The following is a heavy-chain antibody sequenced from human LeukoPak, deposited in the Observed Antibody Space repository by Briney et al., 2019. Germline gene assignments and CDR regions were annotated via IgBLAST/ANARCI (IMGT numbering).Heavy chain of an antibody. CDR3: ARSSSASYHHAFGL. CDR2: IYYSGST. V-gene: IGHV4-59*01. D-gene: IGHD3-10*01. J-gene: IGHJ4*02. CDR1: GGSISSYY. Sequence: SETLSLTCTVSGGSISSYYWSWIRQPPGKGLEWFGYIYYSGSTNYNPSLKSRVTISVDTSKSQFSLKLSSVTAADTAVYYCARSSSASYHHAFGLWGQGILVTVSP.